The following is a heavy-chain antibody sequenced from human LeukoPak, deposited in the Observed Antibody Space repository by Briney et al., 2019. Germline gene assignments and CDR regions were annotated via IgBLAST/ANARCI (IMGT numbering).Heavy chain of an antibody. Sequence: SGPTLVQPSQTLSLTCVISGDSVSSNSAAWNWIRQSPSRGLEWLGRTYYRSKWFYDYAVSVKSRIIIDPDTSENHFSLRLNFVTPEDTAVYYCAREVAYCGADCYSAEFDYWGQGTLVTVSS. D-gene: IGHD2-21*02. CDR2: TYYRSKWFY. J-gene: IGHJ4*02. CDR3: AREVAYCGADCYSAEFDY. CDR1: GDSVSSNSAA. V-gene: IGHV6-1*01.